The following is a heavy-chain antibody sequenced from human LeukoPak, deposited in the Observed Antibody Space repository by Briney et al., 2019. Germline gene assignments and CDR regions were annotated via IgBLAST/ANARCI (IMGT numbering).Heavy chain of an antibody. V-gene: IGHV3-23*01. CDR3: AKDARRTNGWYFFDY. CDR2: ISDSGSLT. D-gene: IGHD6-19*01. Sequence: GGSLRLSCAASGFAFSRLAMGWVRQAPGKGLEWISVISDSGSLTYYADSVKGRFTISRDNSKNTLFLQMNGLRAEDTAVYYCAKDARRTNGWYFFDYWGQGTLVTVSS. CDR1: GFAFSRLA. J-gene: IGHJ4*02.